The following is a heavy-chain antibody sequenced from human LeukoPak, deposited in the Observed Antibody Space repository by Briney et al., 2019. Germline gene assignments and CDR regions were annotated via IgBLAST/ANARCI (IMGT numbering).Heavy chain of an antibody. CDR1: GFTFSNYG. V-gene: IGHV3-33*01. CDR2: ICKDGINK. CDR3: ARALRYFDWLLEYYYYGMDV. D-gene: IGHD3-9*01. J-gene: IGHJ6*02. Sequence: PGGSRRLSCAAPGFTFSNYGMNWVRQAPGKGLEGGAVICKDGINKYYADSVKGRFTISRDNSKNTLYLQMNSLRAEDTAVYYCARALRYFDWLLEYYYYGMDVWGQGTTVTVSS.